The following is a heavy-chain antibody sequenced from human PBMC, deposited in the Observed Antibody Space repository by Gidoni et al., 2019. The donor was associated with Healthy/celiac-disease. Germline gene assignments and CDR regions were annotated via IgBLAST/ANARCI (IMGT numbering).Heavy chain of an antibody. J-gene: IGHJ4*02. D-gene: IGHD3-22*01. CDR2: MNPNSGNT. CDR3: ARGRPYYYDSSGYYYAVVH. CDR1: GYPFTSYD. V-gene: IGHV1-8*01. Sequence: QVQLVQSGAEVKNPGASVKVSCKASGYPFTSYDINWVRQATGQGLEWMGWMNPNSGNTGYAQKFQGRVTMTRNTSISTAYMELSSLRSEDTAVYYCARGRPYYYDSSGYYYAVVHWGQGTLVTVSS.